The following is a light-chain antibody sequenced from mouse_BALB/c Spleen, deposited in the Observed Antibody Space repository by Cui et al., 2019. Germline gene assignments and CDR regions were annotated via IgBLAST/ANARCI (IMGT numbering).Light chain of an antibody. CDR1: SSVSY. V-gene: IGKV4-68*01. Sequence: QIVLTQSPPPMSPSPGEKVTMTCSASSSVSYMYWYQQKPRSSPKPWIYLTSNLASGVPARFSGSGSGTSYSLTISSMEAEDAATYYCQQWSSNPPTFGGGTKLEIK. CDR3: QQWSSNPPT. CDR2: LTS. J-gene: IGKJ2*01.